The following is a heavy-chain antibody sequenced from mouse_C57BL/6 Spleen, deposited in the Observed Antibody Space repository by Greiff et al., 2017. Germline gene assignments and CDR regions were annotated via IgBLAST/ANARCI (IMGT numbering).Heavy chain of an antibody. V-gene: IGHV1-82*01. Sequence: VQLQESGPELVKPGASVKISCKASGYAFSSPWMNWVKQRPGKGLEWIGRIYPGDGDTNYNGKFKGKATLTADKSSSTAYMQLSSLTSEDSAVYFCAREDYYGYYFDYWGQGTTLTVSS. CDR1: GYAFSSPW. CDR3: AREDYYGYYFDY. J-gene: IGHJ2*01. CDR2: IYPGDGDT. D-gene: IGHD1-2*01.